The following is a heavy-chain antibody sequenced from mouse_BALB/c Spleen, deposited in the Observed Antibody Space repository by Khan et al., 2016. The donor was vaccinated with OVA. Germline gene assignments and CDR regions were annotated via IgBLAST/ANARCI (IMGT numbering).Heavy chain of an antibody. CDR2: ISGGGSHT. D-gene: IGHD2-1*01. Sequence: EVQLVESGGGLVKPGGSLKLSCAASGFTFSNYGMSWIRQTPEKRLEWVATISGGGSHTYYSDSVKGRFTISRDNGTNNLHLQMSRLRSEETALYYCARQGTYGNYVDYWGQGTTLTVSS. CDR1: GFTFSNYG. J-gene: IGHJ2*01. V-gene: IGHV5-9-2*01. CDR3: ARQGTYGNYVDY.